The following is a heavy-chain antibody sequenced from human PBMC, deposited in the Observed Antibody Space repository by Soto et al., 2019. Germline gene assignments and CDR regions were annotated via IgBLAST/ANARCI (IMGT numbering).Heavy chain of an antibody. V-gene: IGHV3-7*01. J-gene: IGHJ3*02. CDR2: IKQDGSEK. CDR3: ARDQWLVLGEEDDAFDI. Sequence: EVQLVESGGGLVQPGGSLRLSCAASGFTFSSYWMSWVRQAPGQGLEWVANIKQDGSEKYYVDSVKGRFTISRDNAKNSRYLEMNSLRAEDTAVYYCARDQWLVLGEEDDAFDIWGQGTMVTVSS. D-gene: IGHD6-19*01. CDR1: GFTFSSYW.